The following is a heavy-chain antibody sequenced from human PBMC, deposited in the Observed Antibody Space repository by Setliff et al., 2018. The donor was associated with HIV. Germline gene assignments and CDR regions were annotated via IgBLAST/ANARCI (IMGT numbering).Heavy chain of an antibody. V-gene: IGHV4-59*01. CDR3: ARDKWGGGGSDGDWFDP. Sequence: SETLSLTCTVSGGSISSYYWSWIRQPPGKGLEWIGYIYYSGSTNYNPSLKSRVTISVVTSKNQFSLKLSSVTAADTAVYYCARDKWGGGGSDGDWFDPWGQGTLVTVSS. J-gene: IGHJ5*02. CDR1: GGSISSYY. D-gene: IGHD7-27*01. CDR2: IYYSGST.